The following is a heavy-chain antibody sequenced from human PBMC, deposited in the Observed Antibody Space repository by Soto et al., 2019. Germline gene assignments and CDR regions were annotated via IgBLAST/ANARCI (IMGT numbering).Heavy chain of an antibody. Sequence: QVQLVESGGGVVQPGRSLRLSCAASGFTFSSYAMHWVRQAPGKGLEWVAVISYDGSNKYYADSVKGRFTISRDNSKNTLYLQMNSLRAEDTAVYYCARELPNDYDYYGMDVW. CDR2: ISYDGSNK. J-gene: IGHJ6*01. CDR1: GFTFSSYA. CDR3: ARELPNDYDYYGMDV. D-gene: IGHD1-1*01. V-gene: IGHV3-30-3*01.